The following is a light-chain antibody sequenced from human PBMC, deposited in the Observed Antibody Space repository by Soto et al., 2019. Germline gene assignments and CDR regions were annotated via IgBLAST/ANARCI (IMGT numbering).Light chain of an antibody. J-gene: IGKJ4*01. Sequence: EIVLTQSPATLSLPPGERVTLSCRASQSVGNSLAWYQQKPGQAPGLLIHEVSTRATGIPARFSGSGSGTDFTLTISSLEPEDFAVYYCHQHSDWPLTFGAGTRVEIK. CDR3: HQHSDWPLT. CDR2: EVS. V-gene: IGKV3-11*01. CDR1: QSVGNS.